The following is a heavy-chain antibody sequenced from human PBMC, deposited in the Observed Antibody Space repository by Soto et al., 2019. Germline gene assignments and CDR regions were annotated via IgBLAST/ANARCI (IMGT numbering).Heavy chain of an antibody. CDR3: AKGFGEGNWFDP. CDR1: GFTFSSYA. J-gene: IGHJ5*02. CDR2: ISGSGGST. D-gene: IGHD3-10*01. Sequence: EVQLLESGGGLVQPGGSLRLSCAASGFTFSSYAMSWVRQAPGKGLEWVSAISGSGGSTYYADSVKGRFTISRDNSKNPLYLQMNSLRAEDTAVYYCAKGFGEGNWFDPWGQGTLVTVSS. V-gene: IGHV3-23*01.